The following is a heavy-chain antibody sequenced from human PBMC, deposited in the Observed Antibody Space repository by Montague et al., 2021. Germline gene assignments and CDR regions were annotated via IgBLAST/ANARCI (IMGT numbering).Heavy chain of an antibody. CDR2: MFFGGAT. Sequence: SETLSLTCTVSSGSIFHAHWWWGRQHPGGERVGRGAMFFGGATSNNTPPHSRGTMSIDTSTNQFSLKLSFVTAADTAVYYCAKEDYFVSGTSYNCFAPWGQGILVTVSS. CDR1: SGSIFHAH. D-gene: IGHD3-9*01. V-gene: IGHV4-59*08. CDR3: AKEDYFVSGTSYNCFAP. J-gene: IGHJ5*02.